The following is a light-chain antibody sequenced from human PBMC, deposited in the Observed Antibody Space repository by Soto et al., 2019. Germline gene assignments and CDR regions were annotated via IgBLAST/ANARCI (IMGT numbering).Light chain of an antibody. J-gene: IGKJ1*01. CDR3: QQYGSSPT. CDR1: QSVSSSY. V-gene: IGKV3-20*01. Sequence: EIVLTQSPGTLSLSPGEIATLSCRASQSVSSSYLAWYQQKPGQAPRLLIYGASSRATGIPDRFSGSGPGTDFTLTISRLEPEDFAVYYCQQYGSSPTFGQGTKV. CDR2: GAS.